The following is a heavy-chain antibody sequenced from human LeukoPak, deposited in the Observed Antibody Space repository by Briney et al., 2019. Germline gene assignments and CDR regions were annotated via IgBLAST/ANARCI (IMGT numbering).Heavy chain of an antibody. CDR2: INHSGST. CDR3: XXXXXXGGXYVNYYYYGMDV. D-gene: IGHD1-26*01. V-gene: IGHV4-34*01. CDR1: GGPFSGYY. J-gene: IGHJ6*02. Sequence: KPSETLSLTCAVYGGPFSGYYWSWIRQPPGKGLEWIGEINHSGSTNYNPSLKSRVTISVDTSKNQFSLKLSSVTAADTAVYYCXXXXXXGGXYVNYYYYGMDVWGQGTTVTVSS.